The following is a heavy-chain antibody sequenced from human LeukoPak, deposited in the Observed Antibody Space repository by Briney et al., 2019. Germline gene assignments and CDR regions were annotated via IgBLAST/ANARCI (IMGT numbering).Heavy chain of an antibody. J-gene: IGHJ4*02. D-gene: IGHD3-10*01. Sequence: GGSLRLSCAASGFAFNTYALHWVRQAPGQGLEWVALIWHDGSHKFYSNSVRGQFTISRDNSKNTVSLQMNNLRPEDTAVYYCAREIFGSGSYSDFWGQGTLVTVSS. V-gene: IGHV3-33*01. CDR1: GFAFNTYA. CDR2: IWHDGSHK. CDR3: AREIFGSGSYSDF.